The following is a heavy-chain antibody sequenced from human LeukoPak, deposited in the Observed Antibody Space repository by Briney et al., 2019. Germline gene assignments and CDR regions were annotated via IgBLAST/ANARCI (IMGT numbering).Heavy chain of an antibody. CDR3: ARYSYYDSSGYPTDYYYGMDV. V-gene: IGHV1-69*13. J-gene: IGHJ6*02. D-gene: IGHD3-22*01. CDR2: IIPIFGTA. CDR1: GGTFSSYA. Sequence: GASVKVSCKASGGTFSSYAISWVRQAPGQGLEWMGGIIPIFGTANYAQKFQGRVTITVDESTSTAYMELSSLRSEDTAVYYCARYSYYDSSGYPTDYYYGMDVWGQGTTVTVSS.